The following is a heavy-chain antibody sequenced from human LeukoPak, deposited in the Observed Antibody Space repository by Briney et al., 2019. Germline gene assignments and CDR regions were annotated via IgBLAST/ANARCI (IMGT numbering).Heavy chain of an antibody. Sequence: GGSLRLSCAASGFTFSSYWMHWVRQAPGKGLVWVSRINSDGSSTNYADSVKGRFTISRDNAKNTLYLQMNSLRAEDTAVYFCARGSRYQLLLIDYWGQGTLVTVSS. D-gene: IGHD2-2*01. CDR1: GFTFSSYW. J-gene: IGHJ4*02. CDR3: ARGSRYQLLLIDY. V-gene: IGHV3-74*01. CDR2: INSDGSST.